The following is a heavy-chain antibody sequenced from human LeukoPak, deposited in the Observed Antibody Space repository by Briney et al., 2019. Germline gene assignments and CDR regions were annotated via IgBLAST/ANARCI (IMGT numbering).Heavy chain of an antibody. D-gene: IGHD3-22*01. V-gene: IGHV1-18*01. CDR3: ATHTYYYDSSGYYPLDY. Sequence: ASVKVSCKASGYTFTSYGISWVRQAPGQGLEWMGWISAYNGNTNYAQKLQGRVTMTTDTSTSTAYMELRSLRSDDTAVYYCATHTYYYDSSGYYPLDYWGQGTLVPVSS. CDR2: ISAYNGNT. J-gene: IGHJ4*02. CDR1: GYTFTSYG.